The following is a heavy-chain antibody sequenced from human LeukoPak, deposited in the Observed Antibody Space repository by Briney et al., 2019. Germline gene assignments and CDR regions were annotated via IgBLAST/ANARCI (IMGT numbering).Heavy chain of an antibody. J-gene: IGHJ4*02. CDR3: ARSSTSRYFDY. Sequence: SETLSLTCAVSGGSISSSNWWSWVRPPPGKGLEWIGEIYHSGSTDYNPSLKSRVTISVVKSKNQFSLKLSSVTAADTAVYYCARSSTSRYFDYWGQGTLVTVSS. CDR1: GGSISSSNW. D-gene: IGHD1-1*01. V-gene: IGHV4-4*02. CDR2: IYHSGST.